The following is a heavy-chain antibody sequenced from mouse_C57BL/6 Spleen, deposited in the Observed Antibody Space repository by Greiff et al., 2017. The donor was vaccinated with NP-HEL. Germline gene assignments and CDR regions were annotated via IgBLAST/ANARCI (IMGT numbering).Heavy chain of an antibody. J-gene: IGHJ4*01. D-gene: IGHD2-4*01. V-gene: IGHV1-19*01. CDR1: GYTFTDYY. CDR3: ARGGYDFALYPMDY. CDR2: INPYNGGT. Sequence: EVQLQQSGPVLVKPGASVKMSCKASGYTFTDYYMNWVKQSHGKSLEWIGVINPYNGGTSYNQKFKGKATLTVDKSSSTAYMELNSLTSEDSAVYYCARGGYDFALYPMDYWGQGTSVTVSS.